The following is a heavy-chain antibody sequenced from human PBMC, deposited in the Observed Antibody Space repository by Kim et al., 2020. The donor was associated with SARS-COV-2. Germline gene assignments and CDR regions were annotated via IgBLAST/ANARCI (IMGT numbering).Heavy chain of an antibody. CDR2: IIPILGIA. Sequence: SVKVSCKASGGTFSSYAISWVRQAPGQGLEWMGRIIPILGIANYAQKFQGRVTITADKSTSTAYMELSSLRSEDTAVYYCARMLGFFYFVGMDVWGQGTTVTVSS. CDR1: GGTFSSYA. V-gene: IGHV1-69*04. D-gene: IGHD3-9*01. J-gene: IGHJ6*02. CDR3: ARMLGFFYFVGMDV.